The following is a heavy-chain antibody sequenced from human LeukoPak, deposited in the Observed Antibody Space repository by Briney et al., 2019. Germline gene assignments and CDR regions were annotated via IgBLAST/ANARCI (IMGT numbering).Heavy chain of an antibody. CDR2: IYYSGDT. V-gene: IGHV4-39*01. Sequence: SENLSFTCSGSGGSISSSSYHWDWIRQSPGKGLEWIGDIYYSGDTHYKPSLKSRLTISVDTSKNQFSLRLSSVTAADTAVYYCARTVSIRSDTWGDIKYFDYWGQGTLVTVSS. CDR3: ARTVSIRSDTWGDIKYFDY. J-gene: IGHJ4*02. D-gene: IGHD3-10*01. CDR1: GGSISSSSYH.